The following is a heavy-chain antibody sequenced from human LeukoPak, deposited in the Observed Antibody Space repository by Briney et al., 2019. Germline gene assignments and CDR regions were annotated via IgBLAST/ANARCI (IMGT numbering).Heavy chain of an antibody. CDR2: INPNSGGT. Sequence: ASVKVPCKASGYTFTGYYMHWVRQAPGQGLEWMGRINPNSGGTNYAQKFQGRVTMTRDTSISTAYMELSRLRSDDTAVYYCARVPVIYDSSGYYYGGDYYGMDVWGQGTTVTVSS. CDR3: ARVPVIYDSSGYYYGGDYYGMDV. CDR1: GYTFTGYY. V-gene: IGHV1-2*06. J-gene: IGHJ6*02. D-gene: IGHD3-22*01.